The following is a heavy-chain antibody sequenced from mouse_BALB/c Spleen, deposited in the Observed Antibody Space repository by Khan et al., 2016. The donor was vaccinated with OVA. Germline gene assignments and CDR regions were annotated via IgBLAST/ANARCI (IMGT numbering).Heavy chain of an antibody. V-gene: IGHV1-7*01. J-gene: IGHJ2*01. CDR2: IYPTSGYT. Sequence: VKLLESGAELAKPGASVKMSCKASGYTFTTYWMHWVKQRPGQGLEWIGYIYPTSGYTDYNEKFKDRATLSADKSSSTAYMQLSSLTSEDSAVYYCTRDRIDYWGQGTTLTVSS. CDR1: GYTFTTYW. CDR3: TRDRIDY.